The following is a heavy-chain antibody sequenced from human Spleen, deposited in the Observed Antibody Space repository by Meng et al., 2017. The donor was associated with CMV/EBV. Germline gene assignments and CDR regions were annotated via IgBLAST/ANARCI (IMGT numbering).Heavy chain of an antibody. J-gene: IGHJ3*02. CDR1: EFTFSGYW. D-gene: IGHD6-13*01. V-gene: IGHV3-7*01. CDR3: ASCGPYSSSWTTPDAFDI. CDR2: INQDGSEK. Sequence: GESLKISCAASEFTFSGYWMSWVRQAPGKGLEWVANINQDGSEKYYVDSVKGRFTISRDNAKNSLYLQMNSLRAEDTAVYYCASCGPYSSSWTTPDAFDIWGLGTMVTVSS.